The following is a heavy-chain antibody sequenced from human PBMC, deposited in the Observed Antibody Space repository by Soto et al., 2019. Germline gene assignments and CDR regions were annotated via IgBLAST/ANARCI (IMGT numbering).Heavy chain of an antibody. CDR2: IYWNDDK. D-gene: IGHD2-2*01. J-gene: IGHJ6*02. CDR1: GFSLSTSGVG. V-gene: IGHV2-5*01. CDR3: AHSRGYCSSTSCYDYYYGMDV. Sequence: SGPTLVNRTQTLTLTCTFSGFSLSTSGVGVGWIRQPPGKALEWLALIYWNDDKRYSPSLKSRLTITKDTSKNQVVLTMTNMDPVDTATYYCAHSRGYCSSTSCYDYYYGMDVWGQWTTVTVSS.